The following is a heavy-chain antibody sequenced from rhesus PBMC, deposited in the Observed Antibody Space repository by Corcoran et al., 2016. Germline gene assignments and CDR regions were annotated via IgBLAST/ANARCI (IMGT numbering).Heavy chain of an antibody. V-gene: IGHV3S42*01. CDR3: AKAEYCSGIYCYDEYYFDY. CDR2: SNSGGGST. CDR1: GFTFSSYW. Sequence: EVQLVESGGGLAKPGGSLRLSCAASGFTFSSYWMNWVRQTPGKGLEWISGSNSGGGSTYYADSVKGRFTISRDHSKNTLSLQMNSLRAEDTAVYYCAKAEYCSGIYCYDEYYFDYWGQGVLVTVSS. D-gene: IGHD2-27*01. J-gene: IGHJ4*01.